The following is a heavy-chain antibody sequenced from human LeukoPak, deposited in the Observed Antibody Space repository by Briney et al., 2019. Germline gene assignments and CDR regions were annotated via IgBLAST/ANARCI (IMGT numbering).Heavy chain of an antibody. CDR2: THYSGAT. J-gene: IGHJ4*02. CDR1: GGSISSYY. V-gene: IGHV4-59*01. D-gene: IGHD6-6*01. Sequence: SETLSLTCTVSGGSISSYYWSWLRQPPGKGLEYIGYTHYSGATNYNPSLKSRVTISLDTSGNQFSLKLSSVTAADTAVYYCAIRPIRYSSSSFDYWGQGTLVTVSS. CDR3: AIRPIRYSSSSFDY.